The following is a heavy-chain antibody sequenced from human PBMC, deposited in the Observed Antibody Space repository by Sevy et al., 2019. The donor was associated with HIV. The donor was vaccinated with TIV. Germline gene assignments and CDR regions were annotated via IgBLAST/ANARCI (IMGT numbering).Heavy chain of an antibody. CDR2: ISDDGRST. V-gene: IGHV3-74*01. CDR1: GFTFGSYW. D-gene: IGHD3-3*01. CDR3: ARDSVTVSGIVLDGLDI. J-gene: IGHJ3*02. Sequence: GGSLRLSCGASGFTFGSYWMHWVRQVPGKGLEWVSRISDDGRSTTYADSVRGRFTISRDNAKNTLYLQMNGLRADDTAVYYGARDSVTVSGIVLDGLDIWGQGTMVTVSS.